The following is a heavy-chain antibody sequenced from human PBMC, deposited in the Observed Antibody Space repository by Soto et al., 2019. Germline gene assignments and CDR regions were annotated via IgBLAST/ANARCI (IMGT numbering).Heavy chain of an antibody. CDR2: IYYSGST. CDR3: ARAVYWYDSSGYYYFDY. D-gene: IGHD3-22*01. CDR1: GGSISSGGYY. V-gene: IGHV4-31*03. J-gene: IGHJ4*02. Sequence: PSGTLSLTCTVSGGSISSGGYYWSWIRQHPGKGLEWIGYIYYSGSTYYNPSLKSRVTISVDTSKNQFSLKLSSVTAADTAVYYCARAVYWYDSSGYYYFDYWGQGTLVTVSS.